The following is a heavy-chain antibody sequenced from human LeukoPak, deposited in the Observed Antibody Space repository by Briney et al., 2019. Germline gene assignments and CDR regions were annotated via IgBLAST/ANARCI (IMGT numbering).Heavy chain of an antibody. J-gene: IGHJ4*02. D-gene: IGHD3-22*01. CDR1: GDSISSYY. CDR3: ARVPEYYDSSFFDY. CDR2: IYYSGST. Sequence: SETLSLTCTVSGDSISSYYWTWIRQPPGKGLEWIGYIYYSGSTNYNPSLKSRVTISVDTSKNQFSLKLSSVTAADTAVYYCARVPEYYDSSFFDYWGQGTLVTVSS. V-gene: IGHV4-59*12.